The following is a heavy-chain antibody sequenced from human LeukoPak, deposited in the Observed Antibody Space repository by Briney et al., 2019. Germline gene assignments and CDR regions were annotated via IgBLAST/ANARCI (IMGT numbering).Heavy chain of an antibody. J-gene: IGHJ4*02. Sequence: GGSLRLSCGASGFTFSTYWMSWIRQAPGKGLEWVANIKQDGSEKYYVDSVKGRFTISRDNAKNSLYLQMNSLRTEDTAVYYCARDQWGYFDYWGQGTLVTVSS. D-gene: IGHD7-27*01. V-gene: IGHV3-7*01. CDR1: GFTFSTYW. CDR2: IKQDGSEK. CDR3: ARDQWGYFDY.